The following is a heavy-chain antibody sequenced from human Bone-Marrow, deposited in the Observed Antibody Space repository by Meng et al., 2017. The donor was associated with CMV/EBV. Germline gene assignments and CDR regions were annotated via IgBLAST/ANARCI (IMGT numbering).Heavy chain of an antibody. V-gene: IGHV4-4*07. CDR2: ITTSGGT. D-gene: IGHD3-22*01. J-gene: IGHJ4*02. CDR3: ARESSGFPLDY. Sequence: LTCIVAGGSMSGNHWGWIRQRAGKGLEWLGRITTSGGTDYNPSLKSRVTVSIDTSKNQFSLILSSVTAADTAVYYCARESSGFPLDYWGQGTLVTVSS. CDR1: GGSMSGNH.